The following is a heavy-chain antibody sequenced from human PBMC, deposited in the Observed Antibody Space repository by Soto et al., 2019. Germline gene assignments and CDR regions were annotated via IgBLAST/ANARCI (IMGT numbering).Heavy chain of an antibody. CDR1: GFTFSNAW. Sequence: GGSLRLSCAASGFTFSNAWMNWVRQAPGKGLEWVGRIKSKTDDGTTDYAAPVKGRFTISRDDSKNTLYLQMNSLKTEDTAVYYCTTPEWSAPYGMDVWGQGTTVTVSS. J-gene: IGHJ6*02. V-gene: IGHV3-15*07. CDR2: IKSKTDDGTT. CDR3: TTPEWSAPYGMDV. D-gene: IGHD3-3*01.